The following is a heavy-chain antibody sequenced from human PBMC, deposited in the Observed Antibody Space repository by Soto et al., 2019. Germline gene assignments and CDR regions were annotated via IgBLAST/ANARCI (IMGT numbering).Heavy chain of an antibody. V-gene: IGHV1-2*02. CDR1: GYAFTDYY. CDR2: INSKRGDT. CDR3: ARDYEDSLGRHFVRHGTDV. J-gene: IGHJ6*02. D-gene: IGHD2-15*01. Sequence: ASVRVSCKASGYAFTDYYIHWVGQAPVRGPEWLVRINSKRGDTHYPQSFQGRVTLTRDTSLSTAYMELSGLRSDDTAIYYRARDYEDSLGRHFVRHGTDVWG.